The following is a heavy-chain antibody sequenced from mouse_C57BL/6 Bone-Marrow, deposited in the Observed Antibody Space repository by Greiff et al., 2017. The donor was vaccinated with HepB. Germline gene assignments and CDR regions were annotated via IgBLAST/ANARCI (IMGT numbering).Heavy chain of an antibody. V-gene: IGHV7-3*01. CDR1: GFTFTDYY. CDR3: ARSSPYYRWAMDY. CDR2: IRNKANGYTT. D-gene: IGHD2-14*01. J-gene: IGHJ4*01. Sequence: EVKLMESGGGLVQPGGSLSLSCAASGFTFTDYYMSWVRQPPGKALEWLGFIRNKANGYTTEYSASVKGRFTISRDNSQSILYLQMNALRAEDSATYYCARSSPYYRWAMDYWGQGTSVTVSS.